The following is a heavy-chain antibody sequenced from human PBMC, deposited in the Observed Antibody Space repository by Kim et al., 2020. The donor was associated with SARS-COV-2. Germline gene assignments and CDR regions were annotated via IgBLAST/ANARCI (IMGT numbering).Heavy chain of an antibody. Sequence: SETLSLTCTVSGFSISGSTYYWAWIRQSPGKGLAWVASIFSAGTPYFFPSLKSRVTISVDATKNVFSLNLASVTAADTATYYCARLNYRDTRGYPLPLDVWSQGTIVTVSS. J-gene: IGHJ3*01. V-gene: IGHV4-39*01. CDR3: ARLNYRDTRGYPLPLDV. CDR2: IFSAGTP. CDR1: GFSISGSTYY. D-gene: IGHD3-22*01.